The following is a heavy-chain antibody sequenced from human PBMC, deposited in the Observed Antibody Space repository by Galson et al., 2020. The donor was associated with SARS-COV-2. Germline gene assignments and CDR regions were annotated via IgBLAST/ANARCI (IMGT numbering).Heavy chain of an antibody. CDR2: ISYDGTTI. V-gene: IGHV3-30*04. CDR1: GFTFSSSA. CDR3: ARDTDDDSSSWYDY. Sequence: GGSLRLSCAASGFTFSSSAMHWVRQAPGKGLEWVAIISYDGTTIYKSDSVKGRFTISRDISKNILYLQMNRLRPEDTGVYYCARDTDDDSSSWYDYWGQGTLVTVSP. J-gene: IGHJ4*02. D-gene: IGHD3-22*01.